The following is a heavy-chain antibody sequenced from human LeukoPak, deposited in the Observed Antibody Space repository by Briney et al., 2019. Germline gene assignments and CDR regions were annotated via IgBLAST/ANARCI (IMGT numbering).Heavy chain of an antibody. V-gene: IGHV3-23*01. J-gene: IGHJ4*02. CDR1: GFSFSSYA. CDR3: AKQTYFWSGFDY. Sequence: GGSLRLSCAASGFSFSSYAMSWVRQAPGKGLEWVSAISGSGGSTYYADSVKGRFAISRDNSKNTLYLQMNSLRAEDTAVYYCAKQTYFWSGFDYWGQGTLVTVSP. D-gene: IGHD3-3*01. CDR2: ISGSGGST.